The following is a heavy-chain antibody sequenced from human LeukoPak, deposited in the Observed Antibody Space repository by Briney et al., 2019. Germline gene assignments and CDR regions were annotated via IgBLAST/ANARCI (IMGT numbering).Heavy chain of an antibody. Sequence: SETLSLTCTVSGGSISSGGYYWSWIRQHQGKGLEWIGYIYYSGSTYYNPSLKSRVTISVDTSKNQFSLKLSSVTAADTAVYYCARVGRGSGYSRYYYYYYMDVWGKGTTVTVSS. V-gene: IGHV4-31*03. J-gene: IGHJ6*03. CDR1: GGSISSGGYY. CDR2: IYYSGST. CDR3: ARVGRGSGYSRYYYYYYMDV. D-gene: IGHD3-3*01.